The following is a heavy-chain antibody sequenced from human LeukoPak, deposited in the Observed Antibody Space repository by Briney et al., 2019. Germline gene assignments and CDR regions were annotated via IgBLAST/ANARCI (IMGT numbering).Heavy chain of an antibody. CDR2: ISYDGSNK. CDR3: AKDNAYYYDSSGYYYRRYFDS. V-gene: IGHV3-30-3*01. CDR1: GFTFSSYA. J-gene: IGHJ4*02. Sequence: GGSLRLSCAASGFTFSSYAMHWVRQAPGKGLEWVAVISYDGSNKYYADSVKGRFTISRDNSKNTLYLQMNSLRAEDTAVYYCAKDNAYYYDSSGYYYRRYFDSWGQGTLVTVSS. D-gene: IGHD3-22*01.